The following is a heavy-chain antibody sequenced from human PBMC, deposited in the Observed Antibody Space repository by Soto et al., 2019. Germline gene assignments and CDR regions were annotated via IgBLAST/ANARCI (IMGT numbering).Heavy chain of an antibody. CDR1: GGSFSGYY. J-gene: IGHJ4*02. V-gene: IGHV4-34*01. CDR3: ARGSQDAAMVRGVNTANCFDY. CDR2: INHSGST. D-gene: IGHD3-10*01. Sequence: SETLSLTCAVYGGSFSGYYWSWIRQPPGKGLEWIGEINHSGSTNYNPSLKSRVTISVDTSKNQFSLKLSSVTAADTAVYYCARGSQDAAMVRGVNTANCFDYWGQGTLVTVSS.